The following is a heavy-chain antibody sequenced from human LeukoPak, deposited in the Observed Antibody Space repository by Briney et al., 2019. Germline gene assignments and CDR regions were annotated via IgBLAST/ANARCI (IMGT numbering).Heavy chain of an antibody. CDR3: ARDKDGDYYFDY. J-gene: IGHJ4*02. CDR1: GFTFSSYA. D-gene: IGHD4-17*01. CDR2: ISYDGSNK. V-gene: IGHV3-30-3*01. Sequence: PGGSLRLSCAASGFTFSSYAMHWVRQAPGKGLEWVAVISYDGSNKYYADSVKGRFTISRDNSKNTLYPQMNSLRAEDTAVYYCARDKDGDYYFDYWGQRTLVTVSS.